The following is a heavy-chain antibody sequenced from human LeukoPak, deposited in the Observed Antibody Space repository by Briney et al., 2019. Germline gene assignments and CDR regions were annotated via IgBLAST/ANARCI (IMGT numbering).Heavy chain of an antibody. D-gene: IGHD2-2*01. Sequence: PETLSLTCTVSGGSISSYYWSWIRQPAGKGLEWIGRIYTSGSTNYNPSLKRRVTMSVDTSKNQFSLKLSSVTAADTAVYYCARAKDIVVVPAAGEAYYYYYMDVWGKGTTVTVSS. CDR3: ARAKDIVVVPAAGEAYYYYYMDV. J-gene: IGHJ6*03. CDR2: IYTSGST. V-gene: IGHV4-4*07. CDR1: GGSISSYY.